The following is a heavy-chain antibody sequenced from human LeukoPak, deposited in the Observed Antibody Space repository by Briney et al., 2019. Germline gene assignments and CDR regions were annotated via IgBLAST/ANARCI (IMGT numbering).Heavy chain of an antibody. CDR2: IYYSGST. J-gene: IGHJ4*02. D-gene: IGHD5-12*01. CDR1: GGSISSSSYY. V-gene: IGHV4-61*01. CDR3: ARGFDSKSTYFDY. Sequence: SETLSLTCTVSGGSISSSSYYWNWIRQPPGKGLEWIGYIYYSGSTNYNPSLKSRVTISVDTSKNQFSLKLRSVTAADTAVYYCARGFDSKSTYFDYWGQGTLVTVSS.